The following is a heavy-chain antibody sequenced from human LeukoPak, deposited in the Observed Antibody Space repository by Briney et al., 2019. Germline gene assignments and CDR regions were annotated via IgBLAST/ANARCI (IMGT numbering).Heavy chain of an antibody. CDR1: GFTFSSYA. D-gene: IGHD3-10*01. Sequence: PGGSLRLSCAASGFTFSSYAMSWVRQAPGKGLEWVSAISGSGGSTYYADSVKGRFTISRDNSKNTLYLQMNSLRAEDTAVYYCARGRRGVRDKRQPLDYWGQGTLVTVSS. J-gene: IGHJ4*02. V-gene: IGHV3-23*01. CDR3: ARGRRGVRDKRQPLDY. CDR2: ISGSGGST.